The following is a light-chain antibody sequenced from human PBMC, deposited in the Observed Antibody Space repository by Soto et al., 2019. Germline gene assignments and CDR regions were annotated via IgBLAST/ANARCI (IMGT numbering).Light chain of an antibody. Sequence: AIQMTQSPSSLSASVGDRVTITCRASQGIRNDLDWFQQKPGKAPKLLIYAASNLQSGVPARFSSSGSGTDFTLTIRSLQPEDFATYYCLQKYFYPFTFGPGTKVDIK. CDR2: AAS. J-gene: IGKJ3*01. V-gene: IGKV1-6*01. CDR3: LQKYFYPFT. CDR1: QGIRND.